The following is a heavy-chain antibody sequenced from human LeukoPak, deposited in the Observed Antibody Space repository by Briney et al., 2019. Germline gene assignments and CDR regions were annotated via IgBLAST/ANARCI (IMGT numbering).Heavy chain of an antibody. V-gene: IGHV1-8*01. CDR1: GYTFTSYD. CDR2: MNPNSGNT. CDR3: ARGAHYGDYDDY. Sequence: GASVKVSCKASGYTFTSYDINWVRQATGQGLEWMGWMNPNSGNTGYAQKFQGRVTMTRNTSISTAYMELSSLISEDTAVYYYARGAHYGDYDDYWGQGTLVTVSS. J-gene: IGHJ4*02. D-gene: IGHD4-17*01.